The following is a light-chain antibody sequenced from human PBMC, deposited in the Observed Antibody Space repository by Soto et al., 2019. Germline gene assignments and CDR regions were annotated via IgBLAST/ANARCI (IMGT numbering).Light chain of an antibody. CDR3: QQYESSPLT. V-gene: IGKV3-20*01. Sequence: EIVLTQSPDTLSLSPGERATLSCRASQRVSSGFLAWYQQKPGQAPRLLIYRASTRATGIPDRFTGSGSGTDFTLTISRLEPVDFAVYYCQQYESSPLTFGGGTKVEIK. J-gene: IGKJ4*01. CDR1: QRVSSGF. CDR2: RAS.